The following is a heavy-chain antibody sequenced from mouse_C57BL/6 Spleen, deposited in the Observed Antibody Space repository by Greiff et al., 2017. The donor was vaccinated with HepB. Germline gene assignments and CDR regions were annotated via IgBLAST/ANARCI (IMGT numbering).Heavy chain of an antibody. CDR1: GYAFSSSW. V-gene: IGHV1-82*01. CDR2: IYPGDGDT. J-gene: IGHJ1*03. Sequence: VQLQQSGPELVKPGASVKISCKASGYAFSSSWMNWVKQRPGKGLEWIGRIYPGDGDTNYNGKFKGKATLTADKSSSTAYMQLSSLTSEDSAVYFWARGGYWYFDVWGTGTTVTVSS. CDR3: ARGGYWYFDV.